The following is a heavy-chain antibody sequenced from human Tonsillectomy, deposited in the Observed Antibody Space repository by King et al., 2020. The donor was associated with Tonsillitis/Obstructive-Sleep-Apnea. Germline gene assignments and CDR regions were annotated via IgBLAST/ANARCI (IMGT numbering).Heavy chain of an antibody. CDR1: GFSFNTYG. V-gene: IGHV3-33*01. CDR3: ARSRENTDY. D-gene: IGHD1/OR15-1a*01. Sequence: ESGGGVVQPGRSLRLSCAASGFSFNTYGMHWVRQAPGKGLEWVAVIWYDGSNKYYIDSVKGRFTISRDNSKNTLYLQMNSLRAEDTAVYYCARSRENTDYWGQGTLVTVSS. J-gene: IGHJ4*02. CDR2: IWYDGSNK.